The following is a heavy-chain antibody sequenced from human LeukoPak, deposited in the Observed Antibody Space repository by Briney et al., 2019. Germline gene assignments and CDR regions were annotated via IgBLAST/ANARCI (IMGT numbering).Heavy chain of an antibody. Sequence: PSETLSLTCAVYGGSFSGYYWSWIRQPPGKGLEWIGEINHSGSTNYNPSLKSRVTISVDTSKNQFSLKLSSVTAADTAVYYCASRRGHYWGQGTLVTVSS. V-gene: IGHV4-34*01. CDR1: GGSFSGYY. J-gene: IGHJ4*02. CDR3: ASRRGHY. CDR2: INHSGST.